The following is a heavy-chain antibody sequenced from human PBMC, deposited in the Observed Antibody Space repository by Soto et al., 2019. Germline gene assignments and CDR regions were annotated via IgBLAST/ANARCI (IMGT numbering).Heavy chain of an antibody. CDR2: ISGSGGSK. D-gene: IGHD6-13*01. CDR1: GFTVSSYA. V-gene: IGHV3-23*01. Sequence: GRSLRLSCAASGFTVSSYAMIWIRPAPVEGLEGVSAISGSGGSKYYADSVKGRFTISRDNSKNTLNLQMNSLRAEDTAVYYCAKDRRSIAAERDAFDIWGQGTMVTVSS. J-gene: IGHJ3*02. CDR3: AKDRRSIAAERDAFDI.